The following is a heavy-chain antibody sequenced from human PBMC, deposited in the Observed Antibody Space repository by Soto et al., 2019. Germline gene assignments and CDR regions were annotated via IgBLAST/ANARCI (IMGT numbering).Heavy chain of an antibody. CDR2: ISSSSSYI. J-gene: IGHJ6*02. CDR1: GFTFSSYS. V-gene: IGHV3-21*01. Sequence: GGSLRLSCAASGFTFSSYSMNWVRQAPGKGLEWVSSISSSSSYIYYADSVKGRFTISRDNAKNSLYLQMNSLRAEDTAVYYCARNSNYRRVYYYYGMDVWGQGTTVTVSS. D-gene: IGHD4-4*01. CDR3: ARNSNYRRVYYYYGMDV.